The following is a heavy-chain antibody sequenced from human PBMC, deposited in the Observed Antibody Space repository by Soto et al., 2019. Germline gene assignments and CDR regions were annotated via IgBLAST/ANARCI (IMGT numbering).Heavy chain of an antibody. D-gene: IGHD3-3*01. V-gene: IGHV3-30*18. J-gene: IGHJ6*02. CDR1: GFTFSSYG. CDR2: ISYDGSNK. Sequence: QVQLVESGGGVVQPGRSLRLSCAASGFTFSSYGMHWVRQAPGKGLEWVAVISYDGSNKYYADSVKGRFTISRDNSKKPLYLQMNSLRGEDTAVYYCAKDVLRFLEWLAFYGMDVWGQGTTVTVSS. CDR3: AKDVLRFLEWLAFYGMDV.